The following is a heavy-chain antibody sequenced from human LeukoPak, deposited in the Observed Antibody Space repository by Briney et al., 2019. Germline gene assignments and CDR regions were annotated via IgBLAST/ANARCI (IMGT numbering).Heavy chain of an antibody. CDR1: GFTFSSYW. Sequence: GGSLRLSCAASGFTFSSYWMHWVRQAPGKGLVWVSRINTDGSSTSYADSVRGRFTISRDNAKNTLYLQMNSLRAEDTAVYYCARSPGSGGSRGSYWYFDLWGRGTLVTVSS. D-gene: IGHD2-15*01. V-gene: IGHV3-74*01. J-gene: IGHJ2*01. CDR2: INTDGSST. CDR3: ARSPGSGGSRGSYWYFDL.